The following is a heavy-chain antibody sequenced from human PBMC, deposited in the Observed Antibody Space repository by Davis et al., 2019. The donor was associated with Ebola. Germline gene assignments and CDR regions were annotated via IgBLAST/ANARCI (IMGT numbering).Heavy chain of an antibody. CDR1: GFTFSSYW. CDR2: INSDGSST. V-gene: IGHV3-74*01. CDR3: ARRALGIAVAGMDDY. D-gene: IGHD6-19*01. J-gene: IGHJ4*02. Sequence: HTGGSLRLSCAASGFTFSSYWMHWVRQAPGKGLVWVSRINSDGSSTSYADSVKGRFTISRDNAKNTLYLQMNSLRAEDTAVYYCARRALGIAVAGMDDYWGQGTLVTVSS.